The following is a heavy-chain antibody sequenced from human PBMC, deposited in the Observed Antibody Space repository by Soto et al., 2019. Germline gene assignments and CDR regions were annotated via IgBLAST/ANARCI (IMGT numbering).Heavy chain of an antibody. J-gene: IGHJ4*02. Sequence: GGSLRLSCAASGFTFGSYGMHWVRQAPGKGLEWVAVIWYDGSNKYYADSVKGRFTISRDNSKNTLYLQMNSLRAEDTAVYYCAREEWGIAAAGYDYWGQGTLVTVSS. CDR3: AREEWGIAAAGYDY. CDR1: GFTFGSYG. CDR2: IWYDGSNK. V-gene: IGHV3-33*01. D-gene: IGHD6-13*01.